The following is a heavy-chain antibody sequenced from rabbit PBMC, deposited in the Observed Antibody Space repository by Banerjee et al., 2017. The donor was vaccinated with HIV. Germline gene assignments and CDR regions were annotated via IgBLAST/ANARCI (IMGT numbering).Heavy chain of an antibody. D-gene: IGHD7-1*01. J-gene: IGHJ4*01. Sequence: QEQLEESGGDLVKPEGSLTLTCTASGFSFSSRYWIWWVRQAPGKGLEWIAYIATGSSGSTAYANWAKGRFTISKTSSTTVTLQMTSLTAADTATYFCARNEYTGTAYDLRGQGTLVTVS. CDR3: ARNEYTGTAYDL. CDR1: GFSFSSRYW. V-gene: IGHV1S45*01. CDR2: IATGSSGST.